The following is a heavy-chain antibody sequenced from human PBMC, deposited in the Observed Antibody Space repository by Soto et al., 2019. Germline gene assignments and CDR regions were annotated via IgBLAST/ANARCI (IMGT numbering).Heavy chain of an antibody. CDR1: GGTISSYY. CDR2: IYYSGST. Sequence: SETLSLTCTVSGGTISSYYWSWIRKTTGKGLEWIGYIYYSGSTNYNPSLKSRVTISVDTSKNQFSLKLSSVTAADTAVYYCARVTYYYDSSGDYYSYFDFWGQG. D-gene: IGHD3-22*01. J-gene: IGHJ4*02. V-gene: IGHV4-59*01. CDR3: ARVTYYYDSSGDYYSYFDF.